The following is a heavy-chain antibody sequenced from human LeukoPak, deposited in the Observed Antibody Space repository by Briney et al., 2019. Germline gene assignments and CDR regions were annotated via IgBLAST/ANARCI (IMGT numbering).Heavy chain of an antibody. CDR3: ARGLGAAAGGVSLDY. D-gene: IGHD6-13*01. V-gene: IGHV5-51*01. J-gene: IGHJ4*02. CDR2: IYPGDSDT. CDR1: GYSFNTYW. Sequence: RGESLKISCKGSGYSFNTYWIGWVRQMPGKGLEWMGIIYPGDSDTRYSPSFQGQVTISADKSISTAYLQWSSLKASYTAMYYCARGLGAAAGGVSLDYWGQGTLVTVSS.